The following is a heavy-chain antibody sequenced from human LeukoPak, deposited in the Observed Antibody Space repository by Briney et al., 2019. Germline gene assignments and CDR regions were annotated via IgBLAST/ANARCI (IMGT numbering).Heavy chain of an antibody. Sequence: GGSLRLSCAASVFTLYEYGMSWVRQAPGKGLEWVSGINWNGGSTGYADSVKGRFTISRDNAKKPLYLQMSSLRVEDTALYYCARGIGATVTTYFQHWGQGTLVTVSS. D-gene: IGHD4-17*01. CDR1: VFTLYEYG. CDR3: ARGIGATVTTYFQH. V-gene: IGHV3-20*04. J-gene: IGHJ1*01. CDR2: INWNGGST.